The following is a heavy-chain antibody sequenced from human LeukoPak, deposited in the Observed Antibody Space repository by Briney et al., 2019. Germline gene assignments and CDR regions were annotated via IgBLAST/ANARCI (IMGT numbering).Heavy chain of an antibody. CDR1: GFTFSDFP. J-gene: IGHJ4*02. D-gene: IGHD4-23*01. V-gene: IGHV3-74*01. Sequence: GGSLRLSCAASGFTFSDFPMIWVRQAPGKGLVGVSRINDDGRSTSYADSVKGRFTISRDNAKNTLYLQMNSLRDEDTAVYYCATDTPRSPKTTVVGHWGQGTLVTVSS. CDR2: INDDGRST. CDR3: ATDTPRSPKTTVVGH.